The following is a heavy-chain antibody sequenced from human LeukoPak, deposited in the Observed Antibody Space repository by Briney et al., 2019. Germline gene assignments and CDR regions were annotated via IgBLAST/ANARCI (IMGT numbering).Heavy chain of an antibody. D-gene: IGHD1-7*01. Sequence: GGSLRLSCAASGFTFSSYNMNWVRQAPGKGLEWVSSISHSSSSLYYADSVKGRFTISRDNAKNSLYLQMNSLRAEDTAVYYCARDPTGTTFGYWGQGTLVTVSS. CDR1: GFTFSSYN. CDR2: ISHSSSSL. J-gene: IGHJ4*02. CDR3: ARDPTGTTFGY. V-gene: IGHV3-21*01.